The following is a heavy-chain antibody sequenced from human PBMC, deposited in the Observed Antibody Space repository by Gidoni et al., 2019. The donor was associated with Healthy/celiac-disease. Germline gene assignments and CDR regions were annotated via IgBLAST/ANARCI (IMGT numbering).Heavy chain of an antibody. Sequence: QVQLVESGGGVVQPGRSLRLSCAASGFTFSSYAMHWVRQAPGKGLEWVAVISYDGSNKYYADSVKGRFTISRDNSKNTLYLQMNSLRAEDTAVYYCARARRTTVVTPNWYFDLWGRGTLVTVSS. CDR1: GFTFSSYA. D-gene: IGHD4-17*01. J-gene: IGHJ2*01. CDR3: ARARRTTVVTPNWYFDL. CDR2: ISYDGSNK. V-gene: IGHV3-30-3*01.